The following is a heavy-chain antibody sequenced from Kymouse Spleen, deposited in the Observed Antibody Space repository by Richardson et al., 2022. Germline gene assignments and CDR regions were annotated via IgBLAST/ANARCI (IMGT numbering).Heavy chain of an antibody. CDR3: ARGVGATFDY. CDR2: INHSGST. CDR1: GGSFSGYY. Sequence: QVQLQQWGAGLLKPSETLSLTCAVYGGSFSGYYWSWIRQPPGKGLEWIGEINHSGSTNYNPSLKSRVTISVDTSKNQFSLKLSSVTAADTAVYYCARGVGATFDYWGQGTLVTVSS. D-gene: IGHD1-26*01. V-gene: IGHV4-34*01. J-gene: IGHJ4*02.